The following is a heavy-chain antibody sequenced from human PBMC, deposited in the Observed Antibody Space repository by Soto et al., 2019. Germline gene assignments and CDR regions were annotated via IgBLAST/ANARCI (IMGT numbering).Heavy chain of an antibody. CDR3: AKSLRGTNYWFFDY. V-gene: IGHV3-23*01. J-gene: IGHJ4*02. CDR1: GFTFSSYA. D-gene: IGHD1-26*01. CDR2: ISGSGGTT. Sequence: GGSLRLSCAASGFTFSSYAMSWVRQAPGKGLEWVSVISGSGGTTYYADSVKGRFTISRDNSKDTVYLQMNSLRAEDTAVFYCAKSLRGTNYWFFDYWGQGTLVTVSS.